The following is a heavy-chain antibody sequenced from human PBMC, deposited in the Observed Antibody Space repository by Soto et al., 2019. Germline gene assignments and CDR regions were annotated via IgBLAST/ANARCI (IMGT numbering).Heavy chain of an antibody. D-gene: IGHD3-9*01. Sequence: SETLSLTCTVSGGSISSSSYYWGWIRQPPGKGLVWIGSIYYSGTTYYNPSLKSRVTISVDTSKNQFSLKLSSVTAADTAVYYCARHRGYYDILTGYYTELNFDYWGQGTLVTVSS. CDR3: ARHRGYYDILTGYYTELNFDY. CDR2: IYYSGTT. J-gene: IGHJ4*02. CDR1: GGSISSSSYY. V-gene: IGHV4-39*01.